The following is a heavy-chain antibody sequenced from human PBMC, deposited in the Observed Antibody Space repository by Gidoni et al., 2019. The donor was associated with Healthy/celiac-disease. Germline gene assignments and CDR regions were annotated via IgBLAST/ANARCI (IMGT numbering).Heavy chain of an antibody. CDR1: GGSISSYY. J-gene: IGHJ4*02. V-gene: IGHV4-59*01. Sequence: QVQLQESGPGLVKPSETLSLTCTVSGGSISSYYWSWIRQPPGKGLEWIGYIYYSGSTNYNPSLKSRVTISVDTSKNQFSLKLSSETAADTAVYYCAREVSTSVGYFDYWGQGTLVTVSS. D-gene: IGHD2-2*01. CDR3: AREVSTSVGYFDY. CDR2: IYYSGST.